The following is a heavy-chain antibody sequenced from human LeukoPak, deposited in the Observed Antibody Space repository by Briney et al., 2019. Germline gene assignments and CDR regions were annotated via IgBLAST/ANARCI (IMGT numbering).Heavy chain of an antibody. Sequence: PGGSLRLSCAASGFTFSSYAMNWVRQAPGKGLEWVSSISSSSSYIYYADSVKGRFTISRDNAKNSLYLQMNSLRGEDTAVYYCARDSCSSTSCYYSYYYYYMDVWGKGTTVTVSS. J-gene: IGHJ6*03. V-gene: IGHV3-21*01. CDR1: GFTFSSYA. CDR3: ARDSCSSTSCYYSYYYYYMDV. D-gene: IGHD2-2*01. CDR2: ISSSSSYI.